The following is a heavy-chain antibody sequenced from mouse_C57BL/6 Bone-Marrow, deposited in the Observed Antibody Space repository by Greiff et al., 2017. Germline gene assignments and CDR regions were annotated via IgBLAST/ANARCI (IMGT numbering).Heavy chain of an antibody. V-gene: IGHV1-42*01. CDR1: GYSFTGYY. J-gene: IGHJ4*01. D-gene: IGHD6-1*01. Sequence: VQLKESGPELVKPGASVKISCKASGYSFTGYYMNWVKQSPEKSLEWIGEINPRTGGTTYNQKFKAKATLTVDKSSSTAYMQLKSLTSEDSAVYYCARSQYYYAMDYWGQGTSVTVSS. CDR3: ARSQYYYAMDY. CDR2: INPRTGGT.